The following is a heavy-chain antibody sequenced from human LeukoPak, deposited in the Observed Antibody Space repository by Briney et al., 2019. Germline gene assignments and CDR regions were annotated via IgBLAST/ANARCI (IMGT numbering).Heavy chain of an antibody. Sequence: SETLSLTCTVSGGSISSGGYYWSWIRHHPGKGLEWIGYIYYSGSTYYNPSLKSRVTISVDTSKNQFSLKLSSVTAADTAVYYCARSFTIFGVVGNWFDPWGQGTLVTVSS. CDR3: ARSFTIFGVVGNWFDP. J-gene: IGHJ5*02. CDR1: GGSISSGGYY. D-gene: IGHD3-3*01. CDR2: IYYSGST. V-gene: IGHV4-31*03.